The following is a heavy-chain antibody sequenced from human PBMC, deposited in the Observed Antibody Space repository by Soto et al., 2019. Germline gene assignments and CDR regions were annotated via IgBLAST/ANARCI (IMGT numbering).Heavy chain of an antibody. D-gene: IGHD3-3*01. Sequence: XGTLSLTCTVSGGSVSSHCWSWIRQPPGKGLQYIECISYSGSTNYNPSLKSRVTISVDTSNNQFSRRLSSVTAADTAVYYCARYVGLQHDTGYYDFWSGKNNWFDPWGQGILVTVSS. CDR2: ISYSGST. V-gene: IGHV4-59*02. CDR3: ARYVGLQHDTGYYDFWSGKNNWFDP. CDR1: GGSVSSHC. J-gene: IGHJ5*02.